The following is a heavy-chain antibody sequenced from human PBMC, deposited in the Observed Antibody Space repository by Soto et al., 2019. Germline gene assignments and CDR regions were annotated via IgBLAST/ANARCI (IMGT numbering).Heavy chain of an antibody. D-gene: IGHD1-26*01. CDR2: IDPSDSYT. CDR3: AILPRIVGASYGMDV. Sequence: GESLKISCKGSGYSFTSYWISWVRQMPGKGLEWMGRIDPSDSYTNYSPSFQGHVTISADKSISTAYLQWSSLKASDTAMYYCAILPRIVGASYGMDVWGQGTTVTVSS. J-gene: IGHJ6*02. V-gene: IGHV5-10-1*01. CDR1: GYSFTSYW.